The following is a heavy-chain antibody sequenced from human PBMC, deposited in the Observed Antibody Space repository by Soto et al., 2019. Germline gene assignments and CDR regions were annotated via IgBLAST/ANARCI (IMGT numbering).Heavy chain of an antibody. CDR2: IYYSGST. D-gene: IGHD3-3*01. CDR3: ARHVYDFWSGYHYYYGMDV. J-gene: IGHJ6*02. CDR1: CGSVISGSYY. Sequence: SETLSLTCTFSCGSVISGSYYWSWIRQPPGKGLEWIGYIYYSGSTNYNPSLKSRVTISVDTSKNQFSLKLSSVTAADTAVYYCARHVYDFWSGYHYYYGMDVWGQGTTVTVSS. V-gene: IGHV4-61*01.